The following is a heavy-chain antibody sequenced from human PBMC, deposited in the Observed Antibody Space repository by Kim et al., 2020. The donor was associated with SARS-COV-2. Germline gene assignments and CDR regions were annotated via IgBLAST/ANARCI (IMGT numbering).Heavy chain of an antibody. J-gene: IGHJ6*02. D-gene: IGHD4-17*01. CDR2: INPNSGGT. V-gene: IGHV1-2*02. Sequence: ASVKVSCKASGYTFTGYYMHWVRQAPGQGLEWMGWINPNSGGTNYAQKFQGRVTMTRDTSISTSYMELSRLRSDDTAVYYCARVYRPVYGGNLSGMDVWGQGTTVTVSS. CDR3: ARVYRPVYGGNLSGMDV. CDR1: GYTFTGYY.